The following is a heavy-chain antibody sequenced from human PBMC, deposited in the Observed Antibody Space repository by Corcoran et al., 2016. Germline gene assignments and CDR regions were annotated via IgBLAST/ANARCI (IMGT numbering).Heavy chain of an antibody. CDR1: GGSFSGYY. CDR2: INHSGST. CDR3: ARKVSHYYDSSAYRGAFDI. D-gene: IGHD3-22*01. V-gene: IGHV4-34*01. Sequence: QVQLQQWGAGLLKPSETLSLTCAVYGGSFSGYYWSWIRQPPGKGLEWIGEINHSGSTNYNPSLKSRVTISVDTSKNQFSLKLSSVTAADTAVYYCARKVSHYYDSSAYRGAFDIWGQGTMVTVSS. J-gene: IGHJ3*02.